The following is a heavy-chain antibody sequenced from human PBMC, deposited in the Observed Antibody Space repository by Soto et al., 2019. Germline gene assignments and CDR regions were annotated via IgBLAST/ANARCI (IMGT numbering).Heavy chain of an antibody. V-gene: IGHV5-10-1*01. J-gene: IGHJ6*02. Sequence: EVQLVQSGAEVKQPGESLRFSCKGSGYSFTSSLISWVRLMPGKGLEWMGRIDPGDSYTYYSPSFQGHVTISADKTITTAYLQWSSLKASHTAMYYCARHDGVWGQGTTVTVSS. D-gene: IGHD3-16*01. CDR2: IDPGDSYT. CDR1: GYSFTSSL. CDR3: ARHDGV.